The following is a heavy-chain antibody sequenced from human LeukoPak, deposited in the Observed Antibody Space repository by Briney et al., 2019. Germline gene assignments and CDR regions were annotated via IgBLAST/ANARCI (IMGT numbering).Heavy chain of an antibody. D-gene: IGHD4-17*01. CDR3: ARYYGDYTNWFDP. V-gene: IGHV4-31*11. Sequence: SETLSLTGAVSGGSISSDYYFWSWIRQHPGKGLEWIGYIYYSGNTFYNPSLKGRVTIAVDTSKNQFSLKLSSVTAADTAVYYCARYYGDYTNWFDPWGQGTLVTVSS. CDR1: GGSISSDYYF. J-gene: IGHJ5*02. CDR2: IYYSGNT.